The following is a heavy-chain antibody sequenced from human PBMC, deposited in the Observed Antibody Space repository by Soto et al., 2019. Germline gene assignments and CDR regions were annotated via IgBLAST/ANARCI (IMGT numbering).Heavy chain of an antibody. D-gene: IGHD2-15*01. J-gene: IGHJ4*02. CDR2: TSYTGNT. CDR1: GGSVTSHH. Sequence: TLSLTCFVSGGSVTSHHWSWIRQFPGQGLEWIAYTSYTGNTNYNPSLQSRVTISLDTSKNQLSLKLTSMTAADTAVYYCARASVGPPGGGSWTMPFDSWGRGTLVTVSS. CDR3: ARASVGPPGGGSWTMPFDS. V-gene: IGHV4-59*02.